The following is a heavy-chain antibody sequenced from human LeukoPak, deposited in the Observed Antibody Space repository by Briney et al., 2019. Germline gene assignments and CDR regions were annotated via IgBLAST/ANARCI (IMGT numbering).Heavy chain of an antibody. J-gene: IGHJ4*02. Sequence: GGSLRLSCAASGFTYSTYGMSWVRQAPGKGLEWVSAISGSGDSTYYADSEKGRFTISRDNSKNTLYLQMNSLRAEDTALYYCAKENPHNDYWGQGTLVTVSS. CDR2: ISGSGDST. CDR3: AKENPHNDY. CDR1: GFTYSTYG. V-gene: IGHV3-23*01.